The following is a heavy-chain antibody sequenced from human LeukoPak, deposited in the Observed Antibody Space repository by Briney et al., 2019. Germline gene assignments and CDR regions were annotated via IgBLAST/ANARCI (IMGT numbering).Heavy chain of an antibody. CDR2: IKQDGSEK. J-gene: IGHJ4*02. V-gene: IGHV3-7*01. CDR1: GFTFRNYW. Sequence: PGGSLRLSCVVSGFTFRNYWMSWVRQAPGKGLEWVANIKQDGSEKYYVDSVKGRFTISRDNAKNSLFLQMNSLRAEDTAVYYCAREWYDYGGDSEGYWGQGTLVSVSS. CDR3: AREWYDYGGDSEGY. D-gene: IGHD4-23*01.